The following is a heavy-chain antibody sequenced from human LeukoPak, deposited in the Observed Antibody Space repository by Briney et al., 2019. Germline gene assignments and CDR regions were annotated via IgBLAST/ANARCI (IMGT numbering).Heavy chain of an antibody. V-gene: IGHV3-21*01. CDR3: ASDWNSADY. CDR2: VSSSHTYI. J-gene: IGHJ4*02. Sequence: PGGSLRLSCAASGFTFSSYSVNWVRQAPGKGLEWVSSVSSSHTYIYYADSVKGRFTISRDNAKNSLYPQMNSLRAEDTAVYYCASDWNSADYWGQGTLVTVTS. D-gene: IGHD1-7*01. CDR1: GFTFSSYS.